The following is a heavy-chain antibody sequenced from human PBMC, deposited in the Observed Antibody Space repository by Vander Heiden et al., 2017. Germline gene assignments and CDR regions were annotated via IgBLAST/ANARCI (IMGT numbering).Heavy chain of an antibody. J-gene: IGHJ2*01. CDR1: GGSFSGYY. CDR2: INHSGST. V-gene: IGHV4-34*01. Sequence: QVQLQQWGAGLLKPSETLSLTCAVYGGSFSGYYWSWIRQPPGKGLEWIGEINHSGSTNYNPSLKSRVTISVDTSKNQFSLKLSSVTAADTAVYYCARGDSGYGNPRRRRVSDPWYFDLWGRGTLVTVSS. CDR3: ARGDSGYGNPRRRRVSDPWYFDL. D-gene: IGHD5-12*01.